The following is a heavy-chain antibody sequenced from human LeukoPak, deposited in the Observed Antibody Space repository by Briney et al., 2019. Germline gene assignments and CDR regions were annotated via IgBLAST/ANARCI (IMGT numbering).Heavy chain of an antibody. D-gene: IGHD3-22*01. CDR2: MNPNSGNT. J-gene: IGHJ4*02. CDR3: ARNLYYDSSGAFDY. Sequence: ASVKVSCKASGYTSTSYNINWVRQATGKGLEWMGWMNPNSGNTGYAQKLQGRVTITRNTSISTAYMELSSLGSEDTAVYYCARNLYYDSSGAFDYWGQGTLVTVSS. CDR1: GYTSTSYN. V-gene: IGHV1-8*03.